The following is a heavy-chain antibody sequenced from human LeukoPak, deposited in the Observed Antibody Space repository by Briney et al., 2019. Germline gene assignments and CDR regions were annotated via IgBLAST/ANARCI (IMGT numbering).Heavy chain of an antibody. J-gene: IGHJ4*01. Sequence: PGGSLRLSCAASGFTFNVFHTNWVRQAPGKGLEWISSITSSGTYITYADSIKGRFTISRDNAKNSSYLQMNSLRVDDTALYYCARASGGWDLDYWGHGTLVTVSS. CDR1: GFTFNVFH. D-gene: IGHD1-26*01. V-gene: IGHV3-21*01. CDR2: ITSSGTYI. CDR3: ARASGGWDLDY.